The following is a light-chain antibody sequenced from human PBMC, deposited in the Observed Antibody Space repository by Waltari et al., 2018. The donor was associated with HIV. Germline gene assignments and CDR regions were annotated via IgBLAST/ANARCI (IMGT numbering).Light chain of an antibody. J-gene: IGKJ4*01. V-gene: IGKV4-1*01. CDR1: QSVLYSSNNKNY. Sequence: DIVMTQSPDSLAVSLGERATINCKSSQSVLYSSNNKNYLAWYQQRPGQAPKLLIYWASTRESGVPDRFSGSGSGTDFTLTIGSLQAEDAAVYYCQQYDSTPLTFGGGTKVEI. CDR3: QQYDSTPLT. CDR2: WAS.